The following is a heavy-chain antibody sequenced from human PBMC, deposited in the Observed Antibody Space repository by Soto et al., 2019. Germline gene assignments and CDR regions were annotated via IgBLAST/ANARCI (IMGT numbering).Heavy chain of an antibody. J-gene: IGHJ6*02. CDR3: ARRRSSSCYLSQPYYGMDV. CDR1: GGTFSRYA. V-gene: IGHV1-69*01. CDR2: IIPIFGTA. D-gene: IGHD6-13*01. Sequence: QVQLVQSGAEVKKPGSSVKVSCKASGGTFSRYAISWVRQAPGQGLEWMGGIIPIFGTANYAQKFQGRVTITADESTSTSYMELSSLRSEDTAVYYCARRRSSSCYLSQPYYGMDVWGQGTTVTVSS.